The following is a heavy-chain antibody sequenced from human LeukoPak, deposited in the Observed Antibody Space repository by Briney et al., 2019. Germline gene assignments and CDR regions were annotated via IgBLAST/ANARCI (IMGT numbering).Heavy chain of an antibody. D-gene: IGHD3-10*01. CDR2: TKQDGSEK. CDR3: ARDGSGEWPIGY. Sequence: GRSLRLSCAASGFTFSNYCISWVRQAPGKGLEWVSNTKQDGSEKYYVDSVKGRFTISRDNAKKSLYLQMNSLRTEDTAVYYCARDGSGEWPIGYWGQGTLVTVSS. J-gene: IGHJ4*02. CDR1: GFTFSNYC. V-gene: IGHV3-7*01.